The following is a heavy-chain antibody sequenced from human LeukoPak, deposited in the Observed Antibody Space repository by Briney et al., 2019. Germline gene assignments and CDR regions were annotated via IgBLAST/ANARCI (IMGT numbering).Heavy chain of an antibody. J-gene: IGHJ5*02. V-gene: IGHV4-59*01. CDR1: GGSISSYY. CDR2: IYYSGST. Sequence: SVTLSLTCTVSGGSISSYYWSWIRQPPGKGLEWIGYIYYSGSTNYNPSLKSRVTISVDTSKNQFSLKLSSVTAADTAVYYCARGVVPAAMLTFVVGGYDPWAQGTLVTVSS. CDR3: ARGVVPAAMLTFVVGGYDP. D-gene: IGHD2-2*01.